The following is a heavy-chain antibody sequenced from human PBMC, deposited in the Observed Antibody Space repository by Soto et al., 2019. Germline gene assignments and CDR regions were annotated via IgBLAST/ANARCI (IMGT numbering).Heavy chain of an antibody. CDR2: INHSGST. V-gene: IGHV4-34*01. D-gene: IGHD3-22*01. CDR1: GGSFSGYY. J-gene: IGHJ4*02. CDR3: ARGRHYYDSSGYYSCFYY. Sequence: SETLSLTCAVYGGSFSGYYWSWIRQPPGKGLEWIGEINHSGSTNYNPSLKSRVTISVDTSKNQFSLKLSSVTAADTAVYYCARGRHYYDSSGYYSCFYYWGQGTLVTVSS.